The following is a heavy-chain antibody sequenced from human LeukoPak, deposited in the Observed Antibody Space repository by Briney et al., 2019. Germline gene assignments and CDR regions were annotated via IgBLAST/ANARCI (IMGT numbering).Heavy chain of an antibody. CDR3: TPTGYYYDSSGYYPTDY. CDR1: GFTFSNAE. J-gene: IGHJ4*02. CDR2: IKSKTDGGTT. Sequence: GGSLRLSCAASGFTFSNAEMSWVRQAPGKGLEWVGRIKSKTDGGTTDYAAPVKGRFTISRDDSKNTLYLQMNSLKTEDTAVYYCTPTGYYYDSSGYYPTDYWGQRALVTVSS. V-gene: IGHV3-15*01. D-gene: IGHD3-22*01.